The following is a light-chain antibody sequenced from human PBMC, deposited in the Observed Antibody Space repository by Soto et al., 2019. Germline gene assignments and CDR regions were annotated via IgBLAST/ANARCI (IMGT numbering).Light chain of an antibody. CDR1: QSVSSY. J-gene: IGKJ2*01. Sequence: EIVLTQSPATLSLSPGERATLSCRASQSVSSYLAWYQQKPGQAPRLLIYDASNRATGIPARFSGSGSGTDFTLTTSTLEPEDFAVYYCQQRSNWPYTFGQGTKLDIK. V-gene: IGKV3-11*01. CDR2: DAS. CDR3: QQRSNWPYT.